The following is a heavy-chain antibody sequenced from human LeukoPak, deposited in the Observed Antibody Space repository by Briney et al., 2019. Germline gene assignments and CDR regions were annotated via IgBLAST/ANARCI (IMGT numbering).Heavy chain of an antibody. J-gene: IGHJ4*02. Sequence: GGSLRLSCAASGFTFSSYGMHWVRQAPGKGLEWVSASSGGGGTTYYAYYADSVKGRFTISRDNSKNTLYLQMNSLRAEDTAVYYCAKFYDILTGYFDYWGQGTLVTVSS. D-gene: IGHD3-9*01. CDR2: SSGGGGTTYYA. CDR1: GFTFSSYG. V-gene: IGHV3-23*01. CDR3: AKFYDILTGYFDY.